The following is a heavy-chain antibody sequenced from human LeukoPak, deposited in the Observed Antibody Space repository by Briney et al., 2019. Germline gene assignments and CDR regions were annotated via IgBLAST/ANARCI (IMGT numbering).Heavy chain of an antibody. D-gene: IGHD3-22*01. CDR1: GFTFSTNA. J-gene: IGHJ6*02. Sequence: GGSLRLSCLTSGFTFSTNAMSWVRQAPGKGLEWISGISGSGASTYYADSVKGRFTISRDNAKNSLYLQMNSLRAEDTAVYYCARDNYYDSSGHPRGYYYYGMDVWGQGTTVTVSS. CDR3: ARDNYYDSSGHPRGYYYYGMDV. CDR2: ISGSGAST. V-gene: IGHV3-23*01.